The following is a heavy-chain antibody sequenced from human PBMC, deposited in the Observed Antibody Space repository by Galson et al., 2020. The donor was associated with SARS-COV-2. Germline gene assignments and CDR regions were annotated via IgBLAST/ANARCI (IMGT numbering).Heavy chain of an antibody. V-gene: IGHV4-4*07. CDR2: IYTSGST. CDR1: GGSISSYY. D-gene: IGHD3-22*01. J-gene: IGHJ3*02. CDR3: ARDGLYYYDSSGYRNDAFDI. Sequence: SETLSLTCTVSGGSISSYYWSWIRQPAGKGLEWIGRIYTSGSTNYNPSLKSRVTMSVDTSKNQFSLKLSSVTAADTAVYYCARDGLYYYDSSGYRNDAFDIWGQGTMVTVSS.